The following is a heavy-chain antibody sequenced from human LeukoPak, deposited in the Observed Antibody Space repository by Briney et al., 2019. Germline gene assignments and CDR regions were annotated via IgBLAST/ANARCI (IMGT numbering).Heavy chain of an antibody. Sequence: GGSLRLSCAASGFTFSGYAMSWVRQAPGKGLEWVSTLSGSGGSTYHADSVKGRFSISRYNSKNTLSLQMNSLRAEDTAVYYCANDPGKHPYYYMDVWGRGTAVTVSS. CDR3: ANDPGKHPYYYMDV. J-gene: IGHJ6*03. D-gene: IGHD3-10*01. CDR1: GFTFSGYA. CDR2: LSGSGGST. V-gene: IGHV3-23*01.